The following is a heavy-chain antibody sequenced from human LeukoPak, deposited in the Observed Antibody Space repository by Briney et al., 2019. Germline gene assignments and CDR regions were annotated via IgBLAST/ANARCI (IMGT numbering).Heavy chain of an antibody. CDR2: IQNGGNT. Sequence: GGSLRLSCAVSGITVSNNYMSWVRQAPGKGLEWISVIQNGGNTDYADSVKGRFTVSRDNYKNTVFLQMNSLRAEDTAVYYCARGTFYGGNSPFAFDIWGQGTMVTVSS. CDR1: GITVSNNY. D-gene: IGHD4-23*01. J-gene: IGHJ3*02. V-gene: IGHV3-66*01. CDR3: ARGTFYGGNSPFAFDI.